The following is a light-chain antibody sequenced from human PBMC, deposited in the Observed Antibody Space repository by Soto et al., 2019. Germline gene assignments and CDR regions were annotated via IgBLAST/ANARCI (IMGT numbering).Light chain of an antibody. V-gene: IGLV1-44*01. J-gene: IGLJ1*01. CDR2: GNN. CDR3: AAWDDSLEGYV. CDR1: SSNIGSNT. Sequence: QSVLTQPPSASGTPGQRVTISCSGRSSNIGSNTVNWYQQLPGTAPKLLIYGNNQRPSGVPDRFSGSKSGTSASLAISGLQSEDEADYYCAAWDDSLEGYVFATGTKVTVL.